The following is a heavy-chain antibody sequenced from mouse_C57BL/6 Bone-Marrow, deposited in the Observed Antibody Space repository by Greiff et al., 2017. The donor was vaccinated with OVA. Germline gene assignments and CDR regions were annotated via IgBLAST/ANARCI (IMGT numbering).Heavy chain of an antibody. Sequence: VQLQQPGAELVRPGASVTLSCKASGYTFTDYEMPWVKQTPVHGLEWIGAIDPETGGTAYNQKFKGKAILTVDKSSSTAYMELRSLTSEDSAVYYCARYSNSLAGFAYWGQGTLVTVSA. CDR2: IDPETGGT. CDR3: ARYSNSLAGFAY. J-gene: IGHJ3*01. CDR1: GYTFTDYE. D-gene: IGHD2-5*01. V-gene: IGHV1-15*01.